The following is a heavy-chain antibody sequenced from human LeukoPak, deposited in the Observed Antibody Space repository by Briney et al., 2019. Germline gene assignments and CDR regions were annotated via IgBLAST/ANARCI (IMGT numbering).Heavy chain of an antibody. CDR1: GFTVSSNY. CDR3: ASAQLVQGYDAFDI. V-gene: IGHV3-53*01. J-gene: IGHJ3*02. CDR2: IYSGGST. D-gene: IGHD6-13*01. Sequence: GGSLRLSCAASGFTVSSNYMSWVRQAPGKGLEWVSVIYSGGSTYYADSVKGRFTISRDNSKNTLYLQMNSLRAEDTAVYYCASAQLVQGYDAFDIWGQGTMVTVSS.